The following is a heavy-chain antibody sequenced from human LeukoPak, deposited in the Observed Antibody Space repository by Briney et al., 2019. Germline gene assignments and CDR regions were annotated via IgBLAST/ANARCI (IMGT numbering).Heavy chain of an antibody. J-gene: IGHJ4*02. CDR2: ISGSGGST. Sequence: GGSLRLSCAASGFTFSSYAMSWVRQAPGKGLEWVSAISGSGGSTYYADSVKGRFTISRDNSKNTLYLQMNSLRAEDTAVYYCARGPFIAVVPAAADYWGQGTLVTVSS. D-gene: IGHD2-2*01. CDR3: ARGPFIAVVPAAADY. V-gene: IGHV3-23*01. CDR1: GFTFSSYA.